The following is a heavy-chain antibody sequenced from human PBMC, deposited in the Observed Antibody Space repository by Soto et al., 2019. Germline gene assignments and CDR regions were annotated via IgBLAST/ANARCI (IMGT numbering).Heavy chain of an antibody. Sequence: SETLSLTCTVSGGSISSSSYYWGWIRQPPGKGLEWIGSIYYSGSTYYNPSLKSRVTISVDTSKNQFSLKLSSVTAADTAVYYCARAGVGATGRSAFDIWGQGTMVTVSS. CDR1: GGSISSSSYY. CDR3: ARAGVGATGRSAFDI. V-gene: IGHV4-39*07. D-gene: IGHD1-26*01. J-gene: IGHJ3*02. CDR2: IYYSGST.